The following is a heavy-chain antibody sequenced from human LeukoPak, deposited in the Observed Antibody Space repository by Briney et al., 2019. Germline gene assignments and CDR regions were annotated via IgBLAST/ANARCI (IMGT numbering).Heavy chain of an antibody. CDR2: ISYDGTNK. D-gene: IGHD3-22*01. CDR3: ARDLARLYYDSIAGMDV. V-gene: IGHV3-30-3*01. J-gene: IGHJ6*03. Sequence: GGSLRLSCAASGFTFNVYAMHWVRQPPGKGLEWLSIISYDGTNKNYADSVKGRFTISRDNAKNSLYLQMNSLRAEDTAVYYCARDLARLYYDSIAGMDVWGKGTTVTVSS. CDR1: GFTFNVYA.